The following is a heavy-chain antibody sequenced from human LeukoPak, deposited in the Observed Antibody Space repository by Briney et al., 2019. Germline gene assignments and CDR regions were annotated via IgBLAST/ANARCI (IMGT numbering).Heavy chain of an antibody. CDR1: GGSISSYY. V-gene: IGHV4-4*07. Sequence: SETLSLTCTVSGGSISSYYWSWIRQPAGKGLEWIGRIYTSGSTNYNPSLKSRVTMSVDTSKNQFSLKLSSVTAADTAVYYCARTVVVPAAWAHYYMGVWGKGTTVTVSS. D-gene: IGHD2-2*01. J-gene: IGHJ6*03. CDR2: IYTSGST. CDR3: ARTVVVPAAWAHYYMGV.